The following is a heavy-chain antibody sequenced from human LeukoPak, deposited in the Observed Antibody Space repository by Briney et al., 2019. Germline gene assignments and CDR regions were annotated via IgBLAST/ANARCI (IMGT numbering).Heavy chain of an antibody. D-gene: IGHD2-2*01. CDR2: IIPIFGTA. CDR1: GGTFSSYA. J-gene: IGHJ6*03. V-gene: IGHV1-69*13. Sequence: SVKVSCKASGGTFSSYAISWVRQAPGQGLEWMGGIIPIFGTANYAQKFQGRVTITADESTSTAYMELSSLRSEDTAVYYCARGTVVVVPAAMFSSYYYYYMDVWGKGTTVTISS. CDR3: ARGTVVVVPAAMFSSYYYYYMDV.